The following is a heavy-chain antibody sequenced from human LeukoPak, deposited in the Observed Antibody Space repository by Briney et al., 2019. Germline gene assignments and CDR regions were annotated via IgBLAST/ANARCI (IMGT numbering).Heavy chain of an antibody. J-gene: IGHJ4*02. CDR1: GGTFSSYA. CDR2: IIPIFGTA. V-gene: IGHV1-69*13. D-gene: IGHD3-22*01. Sequence: SVKVSCKASGGTFSSYAISWVRQAPGQGLEWMGGIIPIFGTANYAQKFQGRVTITADESTSTACMELSSLRSEDTAVYYCARDRPRYYDSSGYYQSYYFDYWGQGTLVTVSS. CDR3: ARDRPRYYDSSGYYQSYYFDY.